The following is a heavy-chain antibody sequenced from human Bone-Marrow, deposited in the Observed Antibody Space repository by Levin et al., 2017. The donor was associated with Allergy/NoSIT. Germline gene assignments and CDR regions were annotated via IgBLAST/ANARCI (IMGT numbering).Heavy chain of an antibody. CDR3: ARLVLVVYAPKDYYYYMDV. V-gene: IGHV1-18*01. J-gene: IGHJ6*03. D-gene: IGHD2-8*02. Sequence: GASVKVSCKASGYTFTSYGISWVRQAPGQGLEWMGWISAYNGNTNYAQKLQGRVTMTTDTSTSTAYMELRSLRSDDTAVYYCARLVLVVYAPKDYYYYMDVWGKGTTVTVSS. CDR2: ISAYNGNT. CDR1: GYTFTSYG.